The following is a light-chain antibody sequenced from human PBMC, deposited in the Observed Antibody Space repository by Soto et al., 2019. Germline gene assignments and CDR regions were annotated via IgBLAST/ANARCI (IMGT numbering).Light chain of an antibody. CDR2: DVS. CDR1: SSDVGGYNY. J-gene: IGLJ1*01. Sequence: QSALTQPASVSGSPGQSITISCTGTSSDVGGYNYVSWYQQHPGKAPKLMIYDVSNRPSGVSNRFSGSKSGNTASLTISGLQAEDEADYYCSSYTSSRTGVFGTGTRSPS. V-gene: IGLV2-14*01. CDR3: SSYTSSRTGV.